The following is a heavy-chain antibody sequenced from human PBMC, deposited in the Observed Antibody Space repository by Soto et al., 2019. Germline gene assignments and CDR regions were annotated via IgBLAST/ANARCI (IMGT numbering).Heavy chain of an antibody. J-gene: IGHJ6*02. CDR1: GFTFGHYS. V-gene: IGHV3-48*02. D-gene: IGHD2-15*01. CDR2: ISSDNRTI. CDR3: AREGWPLLQSGMDV. Sequence: EVQLVDSGGGLIQRGGSLRLSCAASGFTFGHYSMNWVRQAPGKGPEWVSYISSDNRTINYADSVKGRFIITRDNAKKSLYLQMHSLRDEDAAVYYCAREGWPLLQSGMDVWGQGTTVTVSS.